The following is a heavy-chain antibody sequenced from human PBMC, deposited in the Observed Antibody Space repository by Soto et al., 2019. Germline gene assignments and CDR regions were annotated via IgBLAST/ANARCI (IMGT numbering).Heavy chain of an antibody. CDR1: GGSISSSNW. D-gene: IGHD6-13*01. CDR3: ARDLDDSSNYGMDV. J-gene: IGHJ6*02. CDR2: IYHSGST. V-gene: IGHV4-4*02. Sequence: SETLSLTCAVSGGSISSSNWWSWVRQPPGKGLEWIGEIYHSGSTNYNPSLKSRVTISVDKSKNQFSLKLSSVTAADTAVYYCARDLDDSSNYGMDVWGQGTTVTVSS.